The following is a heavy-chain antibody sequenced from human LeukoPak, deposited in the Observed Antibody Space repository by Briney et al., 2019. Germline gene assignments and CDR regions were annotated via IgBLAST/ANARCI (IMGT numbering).Heavy chain of an antibody. CDR1: GFTFSSYS. D-gene: IGHD5-12*01. V-gene: IGHV3-21*01. CDR3: ARVHGYSGYDPFYYYYYYMDV. CDR2: ISSSSSYI. Sequence: AGGSLRLSWAASGFTFSSYSMNWVRQAPGKGLEWVSSISSSSSYIYYADSVKGRFTISRDNAKNSLYLQMNSLRAEDTAVYYCARVHGYSGYDPFYYYYYYMDVWGKGTTVTVSS. J-gene: IGHJ6*03.